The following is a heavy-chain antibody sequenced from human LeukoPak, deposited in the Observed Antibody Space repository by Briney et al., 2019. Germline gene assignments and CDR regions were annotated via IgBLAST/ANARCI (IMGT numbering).Heavy chain of an antibody. J-gene: IGHJ4*02. CDR2: IYYSDYT. CDR1: GGSISSYS. CDR3: ARGRERGYYPFDY. V-gene: IGHV4-59*01. Sequence: SETLSLTCTVSGGSISSYSWSRIRQPPGKGLEWIGYIYYSDYTNYNPSLKSRVTMSADTSKNQFSLKLTSVTAADTAVYYCARGRERGYYPFDYWGQGILVTVSS. D-gene: IGHD3-3*01.